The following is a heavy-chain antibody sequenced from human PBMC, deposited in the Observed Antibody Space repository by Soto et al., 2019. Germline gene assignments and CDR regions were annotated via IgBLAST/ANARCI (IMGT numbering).Heavy chain of an antibody. J-gene: IGHJ6*02. V-gene: IGHV3-30*18. CDR2: ISYDGSNK. Sequence: PGGSLRLSCAASGFTFSSYGMHWVRQAPGKGLGWVAVISYDGSNKYYADSVKGRFTISRDNSKNTLYLQMNSLRAEDTAVYYCAKDGVGGSGSRRPYYYYYGMDVWGQGTTVTVSS. D-gene: IGHD3-10*01. CDR3: AKDGVGGSGSRRPYYYYYGMDV. CDR1: GFTFSSYG.